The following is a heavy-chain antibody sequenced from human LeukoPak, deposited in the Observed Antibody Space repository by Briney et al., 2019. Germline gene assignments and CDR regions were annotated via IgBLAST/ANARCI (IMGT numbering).Heavy chain of an antibody. CDR3: AKDIGQLLNNWFDP. CDR2: ISWNSGRI. V-gene: IGHV3-9*01. J-gene: IGHJ5*02. Sequence: GGSLRLSCAAPGFTFDDYAMHWVRQAPGKGLEWVSGISWNSGRIGYADSAKGRFTISRDNAKNSLYLQMNSLRPEDTALYYCAKDIGQLLNNWFDPWGQGTLVTVSS. CDR1: GFTFDDYA. D-gene: IGHD2-2*01.